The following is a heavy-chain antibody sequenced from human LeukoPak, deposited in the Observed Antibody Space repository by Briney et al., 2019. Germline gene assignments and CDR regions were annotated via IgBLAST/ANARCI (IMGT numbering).Heavy chain of an antibody. Sequence: PSETLSLTCAVYGGSFSGYYWSWIRQPPGKGLEWIGEINHSGSTNYNPSLKSRVTISVDTSKNQFSLKLSSVTAADTAVYYCARGGFGYCSGGSCYLNWFDPWGQGTLVTVSS. V-gene: IGHV4-34*01. CDR1: GGSFSGYY. J-gene: IGHJ5*02. CDR3: ARGGFGYCSGGSCYLNWFDP. D-gene: IGHD2-15*01. CDR2: INHSGST.